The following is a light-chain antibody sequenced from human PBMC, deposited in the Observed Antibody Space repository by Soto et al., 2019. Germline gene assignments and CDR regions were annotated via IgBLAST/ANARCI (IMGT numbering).Light chain of an antibody. V-gene: IGKV1-5*03. J-gene: IGKJ1*01. CDR3: QQYQSYWT. Sequence: DIQMTQSPSTLSASVGDRVTITCRASQSISSWLAWYQQKPGKAPNLLIYKASSLESGVPSRFSGSGSGTEFTLTISSLQPDDFATCYCQQYQSYWTFGQGTKVEIK. CDR2: KAS. CDR1: QSISSW.